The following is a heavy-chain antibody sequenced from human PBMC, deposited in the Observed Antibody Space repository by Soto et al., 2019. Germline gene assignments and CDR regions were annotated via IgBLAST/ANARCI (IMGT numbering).Heavy chain of an antibody. CDR1: GCSISSGGYH. Sequence: TLSLTCTVSGCSISSGGYHWSWIRQHPGKGLEWIGYIYYSGSTYYNPSLKSRVTISVDTSKNQFSLKLSSVTAADTAVYYCARVKYIYGRGYFDYWGQGTLVTVSS. V-gene: IGHV4-31*03. CDR3: ARVKYIYGRGYFDY. CDR2: IYYSGST. J-gene: IGHJ4*02. D-gene: IGHD6-6*01.